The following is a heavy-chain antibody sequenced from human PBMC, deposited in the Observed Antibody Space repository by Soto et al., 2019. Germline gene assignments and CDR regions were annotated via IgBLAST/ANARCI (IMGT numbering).Heavy chain of an antibody. CDR2: IYYSGST. Sequence: SETLSLTCTVSGGSISSYYWSWIRQPPGKGLEWIGYIYYSGSTNYNPSLKSRVTISVDTSKNQFSLKLSSVTAADTAVYYCARVATPSTYGSYWYFDLWGRGTLVTVS. J-gene: IGHJ2*01. CDR3: ARVATPSTYGSYWYFDL. V-gene: IGHV4-59*01. D-gene: IGHD2-2*01. CDR1: GGSISSYY.